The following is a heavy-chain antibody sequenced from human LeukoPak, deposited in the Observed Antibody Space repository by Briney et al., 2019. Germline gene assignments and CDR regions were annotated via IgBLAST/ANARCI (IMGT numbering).Heavy chain of an antibody. CDR2: ISSSSSTI. CDR3: ARGAYYYED. J-gene: IGHJ4*02. D-gene: IGHD3-22*01. Sequence: GSLRLSCAASGFTFSSHSMNWVRQAPGKGQEWVSYISSSSSTIYYADSVKGRFTISRDNAKNSLYLQMNSLRAEDTAVYYCARGAYYYEDWGQGTLVTVSS. V-gene: IGHV3-48*01. CDR1: GFTFSSHS.